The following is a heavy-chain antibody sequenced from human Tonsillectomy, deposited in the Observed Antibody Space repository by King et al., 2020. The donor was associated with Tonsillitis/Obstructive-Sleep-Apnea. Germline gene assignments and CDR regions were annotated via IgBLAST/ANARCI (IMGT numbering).Heavy chain of an antibody. CDR3: VKEFIKVFFDY. CDR2: ISGSGARTGT. D-gene: IGHD3-10*01. V-gene: IGHV3-23*04. CDR1: GFTFSSYG. J-gene: IGHJ4*02. Sequence: EVQLVESGGGLVQPGGSLRLSCAASGFTFSSYGMSWVRQAPGKGLEWVSAISGSGARTGTFYTDSVKGRFTISRDNSKNTVYLQMNSLRAEDTAVYYCVKEFIKVFFDYWGQGTLVTVSS.